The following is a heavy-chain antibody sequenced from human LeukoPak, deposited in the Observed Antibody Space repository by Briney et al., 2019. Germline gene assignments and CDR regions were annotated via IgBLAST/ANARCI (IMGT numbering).Heavy chain of an antibody. V-gene: IGHV3-21*01. D-gene: IGHD1-1*01. J-gene: IGHJ4*02. CDR2: ISSTSGFI. CDR3: ARGNDFDY. Sequence: PGGSLRLSCAASGFTFTDYTMNWGRQAPRMGLEWVSSISSTSGFIYYADSVKGRFTISRDNAKNSLDLQMNSLRAEDTALYFCARGNDFDYWGQGTVVTVSS. CDR1: GFTFTDYT.